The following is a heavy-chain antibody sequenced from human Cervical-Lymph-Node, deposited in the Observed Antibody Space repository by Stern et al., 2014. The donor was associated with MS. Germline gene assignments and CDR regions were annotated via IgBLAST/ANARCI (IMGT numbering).Heavy chain of an antibody. V-gene: IGHV3-49*03. Sequence: EVQLVESGGGLVQPGRSLRLSCTASGFTFGDYGMSWFRQAPGKGLEWVGFIRSKAYGGTPENAASVKGRFTISRDDSKSIAYLQMNSLKTEATAVYYCSRGGESRDTTMASEVYYYYGVDVWGQGTTVTVSS. CDR1: GFTFGDYG. D-gene: IGHD5-18*01. CDR2: IRSKAYGGTP. CDR3: SRGGESRDTTMASEVYYYYGVDV. J-gene: IGHJ6*02.